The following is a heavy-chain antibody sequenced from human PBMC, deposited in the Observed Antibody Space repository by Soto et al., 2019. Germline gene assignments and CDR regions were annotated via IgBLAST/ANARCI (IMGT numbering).Heavy chain of an antibody. J-gene: IGHJ4*02. D-gene: IGHD6-19*01. CDR3: ARDRAVAGYFDY. Sequence: PSETLSLTCTVSGGSISSGGYYWSWIRQHPGKGLEWIGYIYYSGSTYYNPSLKSRVTISVDTSKNQFSLKLSSVTAADTAVYYCARDRAVAGYFDYWGQGTLVTVSS. CDR1: GGSISSGGYY. CDR2: IYYSGST. V-gene: IGHV4-31*03.